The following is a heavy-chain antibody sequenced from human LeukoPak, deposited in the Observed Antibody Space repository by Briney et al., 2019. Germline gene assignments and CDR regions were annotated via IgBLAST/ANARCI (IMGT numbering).Heavy chain of an antibody. V-gene: IGHV4-59*01. CDR3: ARVTGYMIEDFFDY. D-gene: IGHD3-22*01. CDR1: VGSISSYY. J-gene: IGHJ4*02. Sequence: PSETLSLTCTVSVGSISSYYWSWIRQPPGKGLEWIGYIYYSGSTNYNPSLKSRVTISVDTSKNQFSLTLSFVTAADTAVYYCARVTGYMIEDFFDYWGQGTLVTVSS. CDR2: IYYSGST.